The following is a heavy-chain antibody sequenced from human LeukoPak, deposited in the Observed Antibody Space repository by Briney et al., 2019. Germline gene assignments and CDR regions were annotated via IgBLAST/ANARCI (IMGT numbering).Heavy chain of an antibody. CDR1: GFTFSSYG. CDR3: AKDRWDIVEHVSFDY. J-gene: IGHJ4*02. D-gene: IGHD2-15*01. Sequence: PGGSPRLSCAASGFTFSSYGMHWVRQAPGKGLKWVAVIWYDGSNKYYADSVKGRFTISRDNSKNTLYLQINSLRAEDTSVYYCAKDRWDIVEHVSFDYWGQGTLVTVSS. CDR2: IWYDGSNK. V-gene: IGHV3-33*06.